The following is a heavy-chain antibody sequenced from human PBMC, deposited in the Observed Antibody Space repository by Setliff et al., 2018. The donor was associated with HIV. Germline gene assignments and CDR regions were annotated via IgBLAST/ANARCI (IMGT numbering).Heavy chain of an antibody. CDR3: ASSHPSLRRYDILTGYRPSRVSYYYGMDV. J-gene: IGHJ6*02. D-gene: IGHD3-9*01. Sequence: ASVKASCKASGYTFTSYGISWVRQAPGQGLEWMGWISAYNGNTNYAQKLQGRVTMTTDTSTSTAYMELRSLRSDDTAVYYCASSHPSLRRYDILTGYRPSRVSYYYGMDVWGQGTTVTVSS. CDR1: GYTFTSYG. CDR2: ISAYNGNT. V-gene: IGHV1-18*01.